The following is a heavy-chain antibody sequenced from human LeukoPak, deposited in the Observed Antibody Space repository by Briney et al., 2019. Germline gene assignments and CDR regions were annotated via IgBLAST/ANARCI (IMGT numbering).Heavy chain of an antibody. CDR2: IYYSGST. Sequence: SETLSLTCTVSGGSVSSGSYYWSWLRQPPGKGLEWIGYIYYSGSTNYNPSLKSRVTISVDTSKNQFSLKLSSVTAADTAVYYCARVRGLTIFGVVIMDAFDIWGQGTMVTVSS. D-gene: IGHD3-3*01. J-gene: IGHJ3*02. CDR3: ARVRGLTIFGVVIMDAFDI. CDR1: GGSVSSGSYY. V-gene: IGHV4-61*01.